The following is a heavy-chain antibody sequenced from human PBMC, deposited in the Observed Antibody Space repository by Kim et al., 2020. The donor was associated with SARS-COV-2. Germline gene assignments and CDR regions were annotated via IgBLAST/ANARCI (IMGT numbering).Heavy chain of an antibody. CDR3: AKDGDDIVATIDYYYYYGMDV. D-gene: IGHD5-12*01. V-gene: IGHV3-30*18. CDR1: GFTFSSYG. J-gene: IGHJ6*02. CDR2: ISYDGSNK. Sequence: GGSLRLSCAASGFTFSSYGMHWVRQAPGKGLEWVAVISYDGSNKYYADSVKGRFTISRDNSKNTLYLQMNSLRAEDTAVYYCAKDGDDIVATIDYYYYYGMDVWGQGTTVTVSS.